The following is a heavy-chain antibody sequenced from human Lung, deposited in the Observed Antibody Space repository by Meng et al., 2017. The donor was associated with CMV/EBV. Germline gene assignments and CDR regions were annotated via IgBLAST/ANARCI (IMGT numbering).Heavy chain of an antibody. CDR3: ARVPYGDYPY. J-gene: IGHJ4*02. CDR2: IYSGGST. Sequence: SCAASGFTVSGNYMNWVRQAPGKGLVWVSVIYSGGSTYYADSVKGRFTISRDNSKNTLYLQMNSLRAEDTAVYYCARVPYGDYPYGCQGTLVTVSS. D-gene: IGHD4-17*01. V-gene: IGHV3-53*01. CDR1: GFTVSGNY.